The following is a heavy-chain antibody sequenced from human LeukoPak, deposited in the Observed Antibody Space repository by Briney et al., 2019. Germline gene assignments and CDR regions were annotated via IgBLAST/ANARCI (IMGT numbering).Heavy chain of an antibody. J-gene: IGHJ6*03. CDR3: AKDGGGLTGTTYYYYYMDV. D-gene: IGHD1-20*01. V-gene: IGHV3-30*02. Sequence: GSLRLSCAASGFTFSSYGMHWVRQAPGKGLEWVAFIRYDGSNKYYADSVKGRFTISRDNSKNTLYLQMNSLRAEDTAVYYCAKDGGGLTGTTYYYYYMDVWGKGTTVTVSS. CDR2: IRYDGSNK. CDR1: GFTFSSYG.